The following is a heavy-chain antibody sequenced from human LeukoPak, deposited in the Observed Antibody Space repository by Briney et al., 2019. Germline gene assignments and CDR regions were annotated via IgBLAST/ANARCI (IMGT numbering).Heavy chain of an antibody. CDR1: GFTFSSYG. CDR3: ARDPHYYGSGSYSH. Sequence: PGRSLRLSCAASGFTFSSYGMHWVRQAPGKGLEWVSVIYSGGLTYYADSVKGRFTISRDNSKNTLYLEMNSLRAEDTAMYYCARDPHYYGSGSYSHWGQGTLVTVSS. J-gene: IGHJ4*02. CDR2: IYSGGLT. V-gene: IGHV3-53*01. D-gene: IGHD3-10*01.